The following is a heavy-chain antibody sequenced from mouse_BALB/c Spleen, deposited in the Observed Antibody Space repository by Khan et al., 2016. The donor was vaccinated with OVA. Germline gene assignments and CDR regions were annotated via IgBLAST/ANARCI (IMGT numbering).Heavy chain of an antibody. V-gene: IGHV2-6-1*01. CDR1: GFSLTNYG. CDR3: ATQPYYHYYIMDY. D-gene: IGHD2-10*01. Sequence: VQLQESGPGLVAPSQSLSITCTISGFSLTNYGVHWVRQPPGKGLEWLVVIWSDGSTTYDSALKSRLTISKDNSKSHVFLKMDSLQTDDTAMYYGATQPYYHYYIMDYWGQGTSVTVSS. CDR2: IWSDGST. J-gene: IGHJ4*01.